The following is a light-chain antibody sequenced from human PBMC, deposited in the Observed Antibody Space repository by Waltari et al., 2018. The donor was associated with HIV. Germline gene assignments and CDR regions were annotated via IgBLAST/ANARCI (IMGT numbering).Light chain of an antibody. V-gene: IGKV3-20*01. Sequence: NVLTQSPGILSLSPRETPILPCRASQSISDNYLAWYQQKTGQAPRLLMYGVSTRATGIPDRFSGSGSGTDFTLTITGLEPEDFAVYFCQQYASSSFSFGPGTKVAIK. CDR1: QSISDNY. J-gene: IGKJ3*01. CDR2: GVS. CDR3: QQYASSSFS.